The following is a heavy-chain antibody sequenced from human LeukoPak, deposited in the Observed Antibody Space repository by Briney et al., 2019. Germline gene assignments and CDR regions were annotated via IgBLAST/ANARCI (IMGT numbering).Heavy chain of an antibody. CDR1: GGTFSSYA. CDR3: ATDRDYDFWSGYYG. Sequence: SVKVSCKASGGTFSSYAISWVRQAPGQGLEWMGGIIPIFGTANYAQKFQGRVTITADTSTDTAYMELSSLRSEDTAVYYCATDRDYDFWSGYYGWGQGTLVTVSS. CDR2: IIPIFGTA. D-gene: IGHD3-3*01. V-gene: IGHV1-69*06. J-gene: IGHJ4*02.